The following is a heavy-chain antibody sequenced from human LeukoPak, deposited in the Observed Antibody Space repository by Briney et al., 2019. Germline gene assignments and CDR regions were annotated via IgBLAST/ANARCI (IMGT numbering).Heavy chain of an antibody. CDR3: TRGGWGNVLDL. CDR1: GFNFGRYW. J-gene: IGHJ5*02. Sequence: GGSLRLSCAASGFNFGRYWMSWVRQAPGKGLEWVAHIKEDGAREDYVDSVKGRFTISRDNAKNALYLQMNNLRAEDTALYFCTRGGWGNVLDLWGQGTLVTVSS. V-gene: IGHV3-7*01. CDR2: IKEDGARE. D-gene: IGHD2-8*02.